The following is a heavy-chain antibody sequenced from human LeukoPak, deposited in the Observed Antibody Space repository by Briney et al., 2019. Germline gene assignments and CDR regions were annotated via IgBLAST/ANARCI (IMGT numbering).Heavy chain of an antibody. CDR3: ARGYYYDSSGYYPNFRLD. V-gene: IGHV1-69*05. J-gene: IGHJ4*02. CDR2: IIPIFGTA. Sequence: SVKVSCKASGGTFSSYAISWVRQAPGQGLEWMGRIIPIFGTANYAQKFQGRVTITTDESTSTAYIELSSLRSEDTAVYYCARGYYYDSSGYYPNFRLDWGQGTLVTVSS. D-gene: IGHD3-22*01. CDR1: GGTFSSYA.